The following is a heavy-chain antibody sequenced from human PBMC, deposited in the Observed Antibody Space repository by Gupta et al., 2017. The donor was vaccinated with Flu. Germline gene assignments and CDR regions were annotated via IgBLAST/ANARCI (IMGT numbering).Heavy chain of an antibody. Sequence: QVQLQESGPGVVKPSGTLSLTCAVSGDSISRTNWWSWVRQTPGKGLEWIGETYHGGSTNYNPSLKSRVTISLDKSQNQFSLRLNSVTAADTAVYYCARLWGHCSTTSCYTILDAFDMWGQGTVVTVSS. V-gene: IGHV4-4*02. D-gene: IGHD2-2*01. CDR3: ARLWGHCSTTSCYTILDAFDM. J-gene: IGHJ3*02. CDR1: GDSISRTNW. CDR2: TYHGGST.